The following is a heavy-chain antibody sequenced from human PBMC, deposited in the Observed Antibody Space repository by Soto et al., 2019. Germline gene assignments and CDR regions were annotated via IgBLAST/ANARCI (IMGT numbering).Heavy chain of an antibody. CDR1: GGSISSYY. CDR2: IYYSGST. D-gene: IGHD2-15*01. J-gene: IGHJ6*03. CDR3: ARDARYCSGGSCYGRYYYYYMDV. V-gene: IGHV4-59*01. Sequence: SETLSLTCTVSGGSISSYYWSWIRQPPGKGLEWIGYIYYSGSTNYNPSLKSRVTISVDTSKNQFSLKLSSVTAADTAVYYCARDARYCSGGSCYGRYYYYYMDVWGKGTTVTVSS.